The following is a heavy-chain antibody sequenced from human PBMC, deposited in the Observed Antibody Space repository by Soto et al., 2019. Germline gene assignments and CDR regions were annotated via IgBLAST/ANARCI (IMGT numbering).Heavy chain of an antibody. D-gene: IGHD6-25*01. CDR2: ISWNSGSI. CDR3: AKERRHRYLDY. CDR1: GFTFDDYA. J-gene: IGHJ4*02. Sequence: EVQLVEYGGGLVHPGRSLRLSCAASGFTFDDYAMHWVRQAPGKGLEWVSGISWNSGSIGYADSVKGRFTISRDNAKNSLYLQMNSLRAEDTALYYCAKERRHRYLDYWGQGTLVTVSS. V-gene: IGHV3-9*01.